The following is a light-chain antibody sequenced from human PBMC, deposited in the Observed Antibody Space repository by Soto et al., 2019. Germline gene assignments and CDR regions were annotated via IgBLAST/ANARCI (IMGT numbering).Light chain of an antibody. CDR3: QQRSNWPPLT. CDR1: QSVSSY. CDR2: DAS. J-gene: IGKJ4*01. Sequence: ETVLTQSAATVSLSPRERATLSCRASQSVSSYLAWYQQKPGQAPRLLIYDASNRATGIPARFSGSGSGTDFTLTISSLEPEDFAVYYCQQRSNWPPLTFGGGTKVDIK. V-gene: IGKV3-11*01.